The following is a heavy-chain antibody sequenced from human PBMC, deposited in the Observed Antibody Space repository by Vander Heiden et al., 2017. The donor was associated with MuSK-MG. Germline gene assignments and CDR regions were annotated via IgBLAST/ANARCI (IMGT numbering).Heavy chain of an antibody. J-gene: IGHJ4*02. D-gene: IGHD6-19*01. Sequence: EVQLVESGGGVVQPGGSLRLSCAASGFTFDDYAMHWVRQAPGKGLEWVSLISGDGGSTYYADSVKGRFTISRDNSKNSLYLQMNSLRTEDTALYYCAKVPYPQWLVQGIDYWGQGTLVTVSS. CDR3: AKVPYPQWLVQGIDY. CDR2: ISGDGGST. V-gene: IGHV3-43*02. CDR1: GFTFDDYA.